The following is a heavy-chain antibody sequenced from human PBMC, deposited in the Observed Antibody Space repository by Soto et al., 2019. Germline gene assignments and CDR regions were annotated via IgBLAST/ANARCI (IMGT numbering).Heavy chain of an antibody. J-gene: IGHJ4*02. CDR2: IKSKTDGGTT. D-gene: IGHD4-17*01. V-gene: IGHV3-15*01. Sequence: EVQLVESGGGLVKPGGALRLSCAASGFTFSNAWMSWVRQAPGKGLEWVGRIKSKTDGGTTDYAAPVKGRFTSSRDDSKNTLYLQMNRLKTEDTAVYYCTTVVDDYGCWYWGQGTLVTVSS. CDR3: TTVVDDYGCWY. CDR1: GFTFSNAW.